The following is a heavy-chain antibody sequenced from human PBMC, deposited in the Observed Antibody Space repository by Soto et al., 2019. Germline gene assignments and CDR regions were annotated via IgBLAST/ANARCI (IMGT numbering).Heavy chain of an antibody. D-gene: IGHD6-13*01. Sequence: GASVKVSCKASGRTFSSYAISWVRQAPGQGLEWMGGIIPIFGTANYAQKFQGRVTITADESTSTAYMELSSLRSEDTAVYYCARDFHQYSSSWFDTFDIWGQGTMVTVSS. J-gene: IGHJ3*02. V-gene: IGHV1-69*13. CDR3: ARDFHQYSSSWFDTFDI. CDR1: GRTFSSYA. CDR2: IIPIFGTA.